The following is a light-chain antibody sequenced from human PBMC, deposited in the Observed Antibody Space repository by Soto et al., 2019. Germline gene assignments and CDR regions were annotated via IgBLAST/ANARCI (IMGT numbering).Light chain of an antibody. Sequence: QSVLTQPASVSGSPGQSITISCTGTSSDVGGYNYVSWYQQHPGKAPKLMIYEVSNRPSGVSNRFSGSKSGNTASLTIFGLQAEDEADYYCASYTSSSSYVFGTGTQLTVL. CDR3: ASYTSSSSYV. CDR1: SSDVGGYNY. V-gene: IGLV2-14*01. CDR2: EVS. J-gene: IGLJ1*01.